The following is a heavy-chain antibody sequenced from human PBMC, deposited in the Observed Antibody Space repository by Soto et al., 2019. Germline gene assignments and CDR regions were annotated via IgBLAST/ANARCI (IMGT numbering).Heavy chain of an antibody. CDR1: GDSVSTNSAA. CDR3: ARDGPAVAATGALDY. V-gene: IGHV6-1*01. CDR2: TYYRSKWYN. Sequence: SPTLSLTCAISGDSVSTNSAAWNWISQSPSRGLEWLGRTYYRSKWYNDYAVSVQSRITINPDTSKNPSSLQLNSLTPEDTSVYYCARDGPAVAATGALDYWGQGTLVTVSS. D-gene: IGHD2-15*01. J-gene: IGHJ4*02.